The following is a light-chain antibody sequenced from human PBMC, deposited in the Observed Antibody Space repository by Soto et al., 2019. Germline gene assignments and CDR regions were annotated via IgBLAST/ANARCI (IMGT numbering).Light chain of an antibody. CDR2: SNN. V-gene: IGLV1-44*01. CDR3: LSHDNSLSASWV. CDR1: SSNIGSNT. Sequence: QSVLTQPPSASGTPGQRVTISCSGSSSNIGSNTVNWYQQLPGTAPKLLIYSNNQRPSGVPDRFSGSKSGTSATLAITGLQAEDEADYYCLSHDNSLSASWVFGGGTKLTVL. J-gene: IGLJ3*02.